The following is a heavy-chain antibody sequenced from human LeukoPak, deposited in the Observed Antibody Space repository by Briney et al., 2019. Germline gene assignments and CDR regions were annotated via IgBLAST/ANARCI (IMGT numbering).Heavy chain of an antibody. Sequence: SETLSLTCTVSGGSISSHYWSWIRQPPGKGLEWIGYVSDSGSTNYNPSLKSRVTVSVDTSKDQFSLKLTSVTAADTAVYNCARTGSSWPLYYYYYMDVWGKGTTVTVSS. J-gene: IGHJ6*03. CDR3: ARTGSSWPLYYYYYMDV. CDR1: GGSISSHY. CDR2: VSDSGST. D-gene: IGHD6-13*01. V-gene: IGHV4-59*11.